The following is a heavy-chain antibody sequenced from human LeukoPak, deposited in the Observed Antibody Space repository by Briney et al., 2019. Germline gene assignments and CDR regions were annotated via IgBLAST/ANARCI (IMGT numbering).Heavy chain of an antibody. CDR1: GLTFSNSD. Sequence: GGSLSLSCTTSGLTFSNSDMTWVRQAPGKGLEWVSSITTTSSYIYYADSVRGRFTVSRDNARNSLYLQMDSLRPEGTAVYYCARSGCPGGSCYLRYSWLDLWGRGTLVTVSS. D-gene: IGHD2-15*01. V-gene: IGHV3-21*01. J-gene: IGHJ5*02. CDR2: ITTTSSYI. CDR3: ARSGCPGGSCYLRYSWLDL.